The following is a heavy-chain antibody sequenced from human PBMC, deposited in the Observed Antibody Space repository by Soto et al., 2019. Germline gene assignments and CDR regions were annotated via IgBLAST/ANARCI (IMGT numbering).Heavy chain of an antibody. J-gene: IGHJ5*02. Sequence: TLSLTCSVSGASITTYYWSWIRQPPGKGLEWIGSISYSGSTKYNPSLESRVMISLDTSKNQFSLRLTSVTAADTALYYCARDWDSSGLFDPWGQGALVTVSS. CDR2: ISYSGST. V-gene: IGHV4-59*01. CDR3: ARDWDSSGLFDP. D-gene: IGHD3-10*01. CDR1: GASITTYY.